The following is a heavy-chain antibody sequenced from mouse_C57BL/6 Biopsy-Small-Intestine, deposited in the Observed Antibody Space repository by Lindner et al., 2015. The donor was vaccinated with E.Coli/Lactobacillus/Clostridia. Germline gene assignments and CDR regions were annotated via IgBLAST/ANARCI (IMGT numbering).Heavy chain of an antibody. J-gene: IGHJ4*01. CDR2: SNPNSGST. CDR1: GYTFTGYF. Sequence: SVKVSCKASGYTFTGYFMHWVRQAPGQGLEWVGWSNPNSGSTNYAQKFQGRVTMTRDTSINTAYMELSRLRSDDTAMYYCARSLKAASGNFDYWGQGALVTVSS. V-gene: IGHV1-64*01. CDR3: ARSLKAASGNFDY. D-gene: IGHD4-1*01.